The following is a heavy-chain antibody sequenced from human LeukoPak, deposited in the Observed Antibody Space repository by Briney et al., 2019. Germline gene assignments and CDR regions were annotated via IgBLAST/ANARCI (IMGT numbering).Heavy chain of an antibody. CDR1: GYSFTRYW. D-gene: IGHD3-22*01. CDR3: ARRDISGYYHFDY. V-gene: IGHV5-51*01. J-gene: IGHJ4*02. CDR2: VYPDESDA. Sequence: GESLKISCKGSGYSFTRYWIGWVGQMPGIGLEWMGIVYPDESDARYSPSFQGQVAISADKSISTAYLQWSSLKASDTAIYYCARRDISGYYHFDYWGQGTLVTVSS.